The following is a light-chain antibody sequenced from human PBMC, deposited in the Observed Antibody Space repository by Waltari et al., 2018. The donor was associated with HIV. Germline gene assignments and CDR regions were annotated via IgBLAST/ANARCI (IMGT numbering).Light chain of an antibody. CDR2: DDV. V-gene: IGLV3-21*02. CDR3: QFWDRSYKEAV. CDR1: KIGRNS. Sequence: SYVLTQAPSVSVAPGQTATISCGKIGRNSVQWYRQKAGRAPLLVVADDVDRTSGVPARFSGARSGERATLTISGVEAGDEADYYCQFWDRSYKEAVFGGGT. J-gene: IGLJ2*01.